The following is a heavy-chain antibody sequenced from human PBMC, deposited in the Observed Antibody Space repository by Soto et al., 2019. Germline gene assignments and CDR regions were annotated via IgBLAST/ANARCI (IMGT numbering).Heavy chain of an antibody. V-gene: IGHV4-30-4*01. J-gene: IGHJ4*02. Sequence: TSETMSLTCTVSGGSISSGDYYWSWIRQPPGKGLEWIGYIYYSGITYYNPSLKSRVTISVDTSKNQFSLKLSSVTAADTAVYYCARGAKDIVLMVYGLFDYWGQGTLVTVSS. CDR2: IYYSGIT. CDR1: GGSISSGDYY. D-gene: IGHD2-8*01. CDR3: ARGAKDIVLMVYGLFDY.